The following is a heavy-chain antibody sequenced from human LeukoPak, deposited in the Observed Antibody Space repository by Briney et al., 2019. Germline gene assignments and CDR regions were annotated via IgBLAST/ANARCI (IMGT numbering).Heavy chain of an antibody. J-gene: IGHJ5*02. D-gene: IGHD6-13*01. CDR1: GFTFSSYS. CDR2: INHSGST. V-gene: IGHV4-34*01. CDR3: ARQYSSSWYDDRGWFDP. Sequence: GSLRLSCAASGFTFSSYSMNWVRQAPGKGLEWIGEINHSGSTNYNPSLKSRVTISVDTSRKKFSLKLTSVTAADTAVYYCARQYSSSWYDDRGWFDPWGQGTLVTVSS.